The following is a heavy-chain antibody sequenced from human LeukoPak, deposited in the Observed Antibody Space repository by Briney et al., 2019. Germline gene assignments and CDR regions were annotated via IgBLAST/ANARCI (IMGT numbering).Heavy chain of an antibody. D-gene: IGHD3-22*01. CDR1: GFTFSSYA. J-gene: IGHJ4*02. Sequence: GASLRLSCAASGFTFSSYAMSWVRQAPGKGLEWVSAISGSGGSTYYADSVKGRFTISRDNSKNTLYLQMNSLRAEDTAVYYCAKVPITMIVVVITGYYFDYWGQGTRVTVSS. V-gene: IGHV3-23*01. CDR3: AKVPITMIVVVITGYYFDY. CDR2: ISGSGGST.